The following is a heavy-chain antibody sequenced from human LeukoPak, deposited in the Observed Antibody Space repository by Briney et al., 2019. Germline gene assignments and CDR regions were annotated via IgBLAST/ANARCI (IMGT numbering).Heavy chain of an antibody. D-gene: IGHD6-13*01. Sequence: ASVKVSCKASGGTFSSYAISWVRQAPGQGLEWMGGIIPIFGTANYAQKFQGRVTITADESTSTAYMELSSLRSEDTAVYYCARDLIAAAGTHTSNYYYYYYMDVWGKGTTVTVSS. CDR3: ARDLIAAAGTHTSNYYYYYYMDV. V-gene: IGHV1-69*13. CDR1: GGTFSSYA. J-gene: IGHJ6*03. CDR2: IIPIFGTA.